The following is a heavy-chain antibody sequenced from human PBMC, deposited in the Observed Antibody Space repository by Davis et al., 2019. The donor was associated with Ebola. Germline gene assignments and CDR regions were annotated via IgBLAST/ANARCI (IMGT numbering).Heavy chain of an antibody. Sequence: GESLKISCAASGFTLSTGLTFRTYSMHWVRQAPGKGLEWVAVISNVGNNEYYAESVKGRFTISRDNSKNTLYLQMDSLRPEDTAVYYCARDPGNLRIVGDYYFDYWGQGTLVTVSS. J-gene: IGHJ4*02. CDR1: GFTLSTGLTFRTYS. V-gene: IGHV3-30-3*01. CDR2: ISNVGNNE. D-gene: IGHD3-10*01. CDR3: ARDPGNLRIVGDYYFDY.